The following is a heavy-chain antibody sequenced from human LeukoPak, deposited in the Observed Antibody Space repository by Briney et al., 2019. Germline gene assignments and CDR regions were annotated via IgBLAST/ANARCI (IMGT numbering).Heavy chain of an antibody. CDR1: GFTFSSYA. D-gene: IGHD5-12*01. V-gene: IGHV3-23*01. CDR2: ISGSGGST. CDR3: ANPPLPLFYSGYEPDFDY. J-gene: IGHJ4*02. Sequence: GGSLRLSCAASGFTFSSYAMSWVRQAPGKGLEWVSAISGSGGSTYYADSVKGRFTISRDNSKNTLYLQMNSLRAEDTAVYYCANPPLPLFYSGYEPDFDYWGQGTLVTVSS.